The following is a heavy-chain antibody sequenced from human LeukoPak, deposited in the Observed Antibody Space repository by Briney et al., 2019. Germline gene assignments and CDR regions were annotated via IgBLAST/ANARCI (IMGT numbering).Heavy chain of an antibody. V-gene: IGHV1-46*01. Sequence: ASVKVSCMASGYTFTSYFMHWVRQAPGQGLEWMGIINPSGGSTGYAQKFQGRLTMTRDTSTNTVYMELSMRSEDTAVYYCARGGTAGVDYWGQGTLVTVSS. CDR1: GYTFTSYF. CDR3: ARGGTAGVDY. J-gene: IGHJ4*02. CDR2: INPSGGST. D-gene: IGHD1/OR15-1a*01.